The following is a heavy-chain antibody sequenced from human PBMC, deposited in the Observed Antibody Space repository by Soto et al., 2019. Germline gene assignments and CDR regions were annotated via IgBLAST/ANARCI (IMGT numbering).Heavy chain of an antibody. CDR3: ARGYYYDRSGYYYRGEAVDY. Sequence: ASVKVSCKASGYTFTSYDINWVRQATGQGLEWMGWMNPNSGNTGYAQKFQGRVTMTRNTSISTAYMELSSLRSEDTAVYYCARGYYYDRSGYYYRGEAVDYWGQGTLVTVSS. CDR2: MNPNSGNT. J-gene: IGHJ4*02. V-gene: IGHV1-8*01. D-gene: IGHD3-22*01. CDR1: GYTFTSYD.